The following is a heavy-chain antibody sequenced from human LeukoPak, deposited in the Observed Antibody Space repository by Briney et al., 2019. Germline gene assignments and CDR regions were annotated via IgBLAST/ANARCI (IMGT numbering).Heavy chain of an antibody. Sequence: GGSLRLSCAASGFPFTSGFTFSDYYMSWIRQAPGKGLEWVPYISSTSAYTNYADSVKGRFTISRDNANNSLYLQMNGLRAEDTAIYYCARGGTGAFDFWGQGTLVTVSS. CDR1: GFPFTSGFTFSDYY. CDR2: ISSTSAYT. D-gene: IGHD7-27*01. J-gene: IGHJ4*02. V-gene: IGHV3-11*06. CDR3: ARGGTGAFDF.